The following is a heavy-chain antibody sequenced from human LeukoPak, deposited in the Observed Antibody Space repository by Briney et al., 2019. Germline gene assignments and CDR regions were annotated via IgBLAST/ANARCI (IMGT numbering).Heavy chain of an antibody. CDR1: GGSISSGGYY. CDR2: IYHSGST. J-gene: IGHJ4*02. V-gene: IGHV4-30-2*01. Sequence: PSETLSLTCTVSGGSISSGGYYWSWIRQPPGKGLEWIGYIYHSGSTYYNPSLKSRVTISIDRSKNQFSLKLSSVTAADTAVYYCARGNGYDSPLFDYWSQGTLVTVSS. CDR3: ARGNGYDSPLFDY. D-gene: IGHD5-12*01.